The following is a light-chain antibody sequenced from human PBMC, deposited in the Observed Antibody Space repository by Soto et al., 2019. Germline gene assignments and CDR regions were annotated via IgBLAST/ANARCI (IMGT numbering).Light chain of an antibody. CDR3: QQANSFPRT. CDR2: ASS. CDR1: QAISTW. J-gene: IGKJ1*01. Sequence: DIQMTQSPSSVSASVGDRVTITCRASQAISTWLAWYQQKPGKDPQLLIYASSNLQTGVPSRFSGSGSVTDFTLTISSLQPEDFAAYYCQQANSFPRTFGQGTKVEIK. V-gene: IGKV1D-12*01.